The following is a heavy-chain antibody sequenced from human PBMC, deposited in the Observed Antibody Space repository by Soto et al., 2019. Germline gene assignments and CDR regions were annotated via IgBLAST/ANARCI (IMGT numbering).Heavy chain of an antibody. J-gene: IGHJ4*02. CDR3: AKLNTVGLSSY. CDR2: ISNSGGST. CDR1: GFTFSTYA. Sequence: GGSLRLSCAASGFTFSTYAMTWVRQAPGKGLEWVSSISNSGGSTYYADSVKGRFTVSRDNSKNTLSLQMSSLRAEDTAVYYCAKLNTVGLSSYWGQGTLVTVSS. V-gene: IGHV3-23*01. D-gene: IGHD2-2*02.